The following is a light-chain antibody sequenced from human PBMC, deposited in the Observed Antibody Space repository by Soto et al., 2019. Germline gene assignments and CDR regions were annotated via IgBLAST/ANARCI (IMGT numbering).Light chain of an antibody. CDR3: TSYTSSSTLVV. V-gene: IGLV2-14*01. CDR2: EVS. Sequence: QSALTQPASVSGSPGQSITISCTGTSSDVGGYNYVSWYQHHPGKAPKVMIYEVSNRPSGVSNRFSGSKSGNTASLTISGLQAEDEADYYCTSYTSSSTLVVFGGGTKVTVL. CDR1: SSDVGGYNY. J-gene: IGLJ2*01.